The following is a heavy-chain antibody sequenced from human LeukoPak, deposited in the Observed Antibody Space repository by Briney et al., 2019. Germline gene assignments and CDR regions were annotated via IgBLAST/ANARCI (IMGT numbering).Heavy chain of an antibody. D-gene: IGHD3-10*01. J-gene: IGHJ6*04. Sequence: SETLSLTCAVYGGSFSGYYWSWIRQPPGKGLEWIGEINHSGSTNYNPSLKSRVTISVDTSKNQFSLELSSVTAADTAVYYCARRYGSGSYYYYYGMDVWGKGTTVTVSS. V-gene: IGHV4-34*01. CDR2: INHSGST. CDR3: ARRYGSGSYYYYYGMDV. CDR1: GGSFSGYY.